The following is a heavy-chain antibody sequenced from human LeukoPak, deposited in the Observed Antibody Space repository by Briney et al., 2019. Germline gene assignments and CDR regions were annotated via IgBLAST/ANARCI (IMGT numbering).Heavy chain of an antibody. CDR3: ASPEMARDGTYAMDV. CDR2: IYSGGST. J-gene: IGHJ6*02. CDR1: GFTVSSTY. V-gene: IGHV3-53*01. Sequence: PGGSLRLSCAASGFTVSSTYMSWVRQAPGKGLEWVSVIYSGGSTYYADSVRSGFSISRDNSKNTLYLQMNSLRAEDTAVYYCASPEMARDGTYAMDVWGQGTTVTVSS. D-gene: IGHD5-24*01.